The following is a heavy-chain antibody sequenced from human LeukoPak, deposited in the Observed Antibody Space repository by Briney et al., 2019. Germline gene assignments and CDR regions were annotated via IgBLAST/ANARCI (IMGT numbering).Heavy chain of an antibody. J-gene: IGHJ4*02. Sequence: ASVKVSCKASGGTFSSYTISWVRQAPGQGLEWMGRIILILGIANYAQKFQGRVTITADKSTSTAYMELSSLRSEDTAVYYCARDDRYYYDSSGYYFGWGQGTLVTVSS. CDR3: ARDDRYYYDSSGYYFG. D-gene: IGHD3-22*01. V-gene: IGHV1-69*04. CDR1: GGTFSSYT. CDR2: IILILGIA.